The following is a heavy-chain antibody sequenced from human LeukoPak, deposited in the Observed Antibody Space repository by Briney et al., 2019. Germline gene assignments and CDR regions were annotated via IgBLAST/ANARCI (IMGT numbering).Heavy chain of an antibody. CDR3: ARVRDSSGYPFDY. D-gene: IGHD3-22*01. CDR1: GGSIGNGGSY. CDR2: IYYRGGT. Sequence: PSETLSLTCTVSGGSIGNGGSYWSWIRQHPGKGLQWIGYIYYRGGTYYAPSLKSRVTISLDTSKNQFSLKLSSVTGADTAVYYCARVRDSSGYPFDYWGQGTLVTVSS. V-gene: IGHV4-31*03. J-gene: IGHJ4*02.